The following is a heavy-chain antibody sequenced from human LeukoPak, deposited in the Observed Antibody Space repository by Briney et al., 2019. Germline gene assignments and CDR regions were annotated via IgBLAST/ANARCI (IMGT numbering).Heavy chain of an antibody. V-gene: IGHV1-2*02. J-gene: IGHJ4*02. D-gene: IGHD1-7*01. CDR1: GYTFTGYY. Sequence: GASVKVSCKASGYTFTGYYMHWVRQAPGQGLEWMGWINPNSGGTNYAQRFQGRVTMTRDTSISTAYMELSRLRSDDTAVYYCARGGTGTTYPLDYWGQGTLVTVSS. CDR3: ARGGTGTTYPLDY. CDR2: INPNSGGT.